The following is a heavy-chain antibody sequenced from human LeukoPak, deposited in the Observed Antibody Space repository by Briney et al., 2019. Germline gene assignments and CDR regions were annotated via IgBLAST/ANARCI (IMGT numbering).Heavy chain of an antibody. V-gene: IGHV3-7*03. CDR1: GFTFSSYW. Sequence: GGSLRLSCAASGFTFSSYWMNWARQAPGKGLEWVASINHNGNVNYYVDSVKGRFTISRDNAKNSLYLQMSNLRAEDTAVYFCAKGGKWDVTPFDYWGQGTLVTVSS. CDR3: AKGGKWDVTPFDY. J-gene: IGHJ4*02. D-gene: IGHD1-26*01. CDR2: INHNGNVN.